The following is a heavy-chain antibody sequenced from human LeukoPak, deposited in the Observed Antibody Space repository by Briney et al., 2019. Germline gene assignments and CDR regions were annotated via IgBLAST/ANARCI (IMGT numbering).Heavy chain of an antibody. V-gene: IGHV4-61*02. CDR2: IYTSGST. Sequence: PSQTLSLTCTVSGGSISSGSYYWRWIRQPAGKGLEWIGRIYTSGSTNYNPSLKSRVTVSVDTSKNQFSLKLNSVTAADTAMYFCARDSTYSSSSHNWFDPWGQGILVTVSS. J-gene: IGHJ5*02. D-gene: IGHD6-6*01. CDR3: ARDSTYSSSSHNWFDP. CDR1: GGSISSGSYY.